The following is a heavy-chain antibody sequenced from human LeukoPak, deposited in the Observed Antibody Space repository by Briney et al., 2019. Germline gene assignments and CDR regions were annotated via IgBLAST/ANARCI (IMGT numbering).Heavy chain of an antibody. CDR3: ARTTVVVTAHDALDI. D-gene: IGHD2-21*02. J-gene: IGHJ3*02. CDR2: INHSGST. Sequence: SETLSLTCAVYGGSFSGYYWSWIRQPPGKGLEWIGEINHSGSTNYNPSLKSRVTISVDTSKNQFSLKLSSVTAADTAVYYCARTTVVVTAHDALDIWGQGTMVTVSS. V-gene: IGHV4-34*01. CDR1: GGSFSGYY.